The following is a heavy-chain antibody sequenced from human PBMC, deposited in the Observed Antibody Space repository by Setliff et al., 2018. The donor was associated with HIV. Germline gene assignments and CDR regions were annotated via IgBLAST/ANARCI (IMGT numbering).Heavy chain of an antibody. CDR1: GFTFSTYG. CDR3: VKDSESGYTYGAYDY. V-gene: IGHV3-33*06. CDR2: IWYDGSNK. D-gene: IGHD5-18*01. J-gene: IGHJ4*02. Sequence: GGSLRLSCAASGFTFSTYGMYWVRQAPGKGLEWVAVIWYDGSNKYYADSVQGRFTISRDNSKNTLYLQMNSLRADDTAVYYCVKDSESGYTYGAYDYWGQGTLVTVSS.